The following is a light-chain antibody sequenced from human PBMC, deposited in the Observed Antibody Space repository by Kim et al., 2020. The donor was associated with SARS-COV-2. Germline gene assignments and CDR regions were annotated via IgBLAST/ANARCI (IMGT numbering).Light chain of an antibody. Sequence: DIQMTQSPSSLSASVGDRVTITCRASQSISSHLNWYQQKPGKAPKLLIYGAARLQGGVPSGFSGSGFGTDFTLTISSLQPEDFATYYCQQSHGVPYTFGGGTKVDIK. J-gene: IGKJ4*01. CDR1: QSISSH. V-gene: IGKV1-39*01. CDR2: GAA. CDR3: QQSHGVPYT.